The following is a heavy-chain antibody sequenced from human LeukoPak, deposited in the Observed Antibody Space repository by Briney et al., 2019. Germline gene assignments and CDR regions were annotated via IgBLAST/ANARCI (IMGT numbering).Heavy chain of an antibody. D-gene: IGHD1-26*01. CDR1: GGSVSSGSYY. CDR2: IYYSGST. CDR3: ARERSPNYYYGMDV. J-gene: IGHJ6*02. V-gene: IGHV4-61*01. Sequence: SETLSLTCTVSGGSVSSGSYYWSWIRQPPGKGLEWIGYIYYSGSTNYNPSLKSRVTISVDTSENQFSLKLSSVTAADTAVYYCARERSPNYYYGMDVWGQGTTVTVSS.